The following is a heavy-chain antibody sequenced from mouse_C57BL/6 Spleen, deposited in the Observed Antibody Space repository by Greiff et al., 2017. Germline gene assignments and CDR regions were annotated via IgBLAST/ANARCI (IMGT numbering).Heavy chain of an antibody. V-gene: IGHV1-82*01. Sequence: QVQLQQSGPELVKPGASVKISCKASGYSFTSYWMNWVKQRPGKGLEWIGVINPSNGGTNYNEKFKGKATLTVDKSSSTAYMQLSSLTSEDSAVYSCARTGYCWSGWYFDVWGTGTTVTVSS. CDR1: GYSFTSYW. CDR2: INPSNGGT. D-gene: IGHD2-14*01. CDR3: ARTGYCWSGWYFDV. J-gene: IGHJ1*03.